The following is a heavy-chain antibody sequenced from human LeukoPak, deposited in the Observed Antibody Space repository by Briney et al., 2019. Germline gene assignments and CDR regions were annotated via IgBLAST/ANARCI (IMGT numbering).Heavy chain of an antibody. J-gene: IGHJ4*02. V-gene: IGHV1-2*02. CDR3: ARDRSPAPGRSYGRGHFDY. CDR2: INPHSGGT. CDR1: GYTFTGYH. D-gene: IGHD5-18*01. Sequence: ASVKVSCKASGYTFTGYHMHWVRQAPGQGLEWMGWINPHSGGTDYAQKFQGRVTMTRDTSISTAYMELSRLRSDDTAVYYCARDRSPAPGRSYGRGHFDYWGQGTLVTVSS.